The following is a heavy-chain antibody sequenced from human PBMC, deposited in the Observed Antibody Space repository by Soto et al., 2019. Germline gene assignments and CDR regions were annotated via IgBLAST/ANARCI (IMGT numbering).Heavy chain of an antibody. D-gene: IGHD2-2*01. V-gene: IGHV3-48*01. CDR3: ASQSGYCSSTSCYEGGDAFDI. J-gene: IGHJ3*02. CDR1: GFTFSSYS. CDR2: ISSSSSTI. Sequence: PGGSLRLSCAASGFTFSSYSMNWVRQAPGKGLEWVSYISSSSSTIYYADSVKGRFTISRDNAKNSLYLQMNSLRAEDTAVYYCASQSGYCSSTSCYEGGDAFDIWGQGTMVTVSS.